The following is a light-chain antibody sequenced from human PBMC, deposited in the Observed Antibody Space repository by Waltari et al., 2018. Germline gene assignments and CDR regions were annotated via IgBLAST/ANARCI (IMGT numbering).Light chain of an antibody. CDR2: VAS. CDR3: QQVNGYPLT. V-gene: IGKV1-9*01. Sequence: DIQLTQSPSFLSASVGDSVTITCRASQGISSYLVWYQQKPGKAPKVLISVASTLQTGVPSRFSGSGSGTEVTLTISSLQPEDFATYYCQQVNGYPLTFGGGTKVEIK. CDR1: QGISSY. J-gene: IGKJ4*01.